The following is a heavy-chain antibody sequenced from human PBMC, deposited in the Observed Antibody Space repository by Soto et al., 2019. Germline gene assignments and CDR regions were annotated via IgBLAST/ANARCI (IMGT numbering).Heavy chain of an antibody. CDR3: GGGGGDYYGSGTYPSPLFDY. Sequence: QVQLQESGPGLVKPSETLSLTCTVSGGSISSYYWSWIRQPPGKGLEWIGYIYYSGSTNYNPSLKGPVTIAVDTAKNQFSLKVGCVPGAGTAVYLCGGGGGDYYGSGTYPSPLFDYWGQGTLVTVSS. CDR2: IYYSGST. CDR1: GGSISSYY. V-gene: IGHV4-59*01. D-gene: IGHD3-10*01. J-gene: IGHJ4*02.